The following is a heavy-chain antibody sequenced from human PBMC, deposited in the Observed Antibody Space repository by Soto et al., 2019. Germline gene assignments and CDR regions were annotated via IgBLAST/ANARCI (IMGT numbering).Heavy chain of an antibody. Sequence: ASVKVSCKASGYTFTSYAMHWVRHAPGQRLEWMGWINAGNGNTKYSQKFQGRVTITRDTSASTAYMELSSLRSEDTAVYYCAREIQYYYDSSGYAWLYGMDVWGQGTTVTVSS. V-gene: IGHV1-3*01. J-gene: IGHJ6*01. D-gene: IGHD3-22*01. CDR1: GYTFTSYA. CDR3: AREIQYYYDSSGYAWLYGMDV. CDR2: INAGNGNT.